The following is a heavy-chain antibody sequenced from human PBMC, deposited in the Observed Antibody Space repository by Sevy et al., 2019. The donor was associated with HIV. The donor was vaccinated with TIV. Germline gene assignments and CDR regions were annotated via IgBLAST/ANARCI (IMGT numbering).Heavy chain of an antibody. V-gene: IGHV3-30*18. Sequence: GGSLRLSCAASGFTFSSYGMHWVRQAPGKGLEWVAVISYDGSNEYYADSVKGRFTISRENSKNTLYLQMNSLRAEDTAVYYCAKDLGYCSGGSCYSFDYWGQGTLVTVSS. CDR1: GFTFSSYG. D-gene: IGHD2-15*01. J-gene: IGHJ4*02. CDR2: ISYDGSNE. CDR3: AKDLGYCSGGSCYSFDY.